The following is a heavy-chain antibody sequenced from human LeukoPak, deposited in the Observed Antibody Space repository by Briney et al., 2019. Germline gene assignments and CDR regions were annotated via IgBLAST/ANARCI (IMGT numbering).Heavy chain of an antibody. CDR1: GFTFSSYA. Sequence: GGSLRLSCAASGFTFSSYAMSWVRQAPGRGLEWVSAISGSGDSTYYADSVKGRFTVSSDNSKNTLYLQMNSLRAEDTAVYYCVRDDDRPDNGLDYWGQGTLVTVSS. CDR3: VRDDDRPDNGLDY. V-gene: IGHV3-23*01. CDR2: ISGSGDST. D-gene: IGHD3-22*01. J-gene: IGHJ4*02.